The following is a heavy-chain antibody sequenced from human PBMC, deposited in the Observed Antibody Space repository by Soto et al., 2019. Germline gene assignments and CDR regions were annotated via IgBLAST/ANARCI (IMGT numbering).Heavy chain of an antibody. J-gene: IGHJ6*02. Sequence: QITLKESGPPLVKPTQTLTLTCTFSGFSLNTGGLGVAWIRQPPGKALEWLALIYWDDDKRDSPSLKSRLSNTTDTSTNQVVLNNTNKYPVDTTTYYRAQSRCGGDCRRYSASNYYYGMDAWGQGTTVTVSS. D-gene: IGHD2-21*02. CDR1: GFSLNTGGLG. V-gene: IGHV2-5*02. CDR2: IYWDDDK. CDR3: AQSRCGGDCRRYSASNYYYGMDA.